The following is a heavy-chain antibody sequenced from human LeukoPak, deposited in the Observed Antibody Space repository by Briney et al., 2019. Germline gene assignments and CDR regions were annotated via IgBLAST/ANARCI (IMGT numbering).Heavy chain of an antibody. CDR2: IWYDGSNK. CDR3: ARDHLAPGWIQLWSYYYYYGMDV. CDR1: GFTFSSYG. V-gene: IGHV3-33*01. Sequence: PGGSLRLSCAASGFTFSSYGMHWVRQAPGKGLEWVAVIWYDGSNKYYVDSVKGRFTISRDNSKNTLYLQMNSLRAEDTAVYYCARDHLAPGWIQLWSYYYYYGMDVWGQGTTVTVSS. D-gene: IGHD5-18*01. J-gene: IGHJ6*02.